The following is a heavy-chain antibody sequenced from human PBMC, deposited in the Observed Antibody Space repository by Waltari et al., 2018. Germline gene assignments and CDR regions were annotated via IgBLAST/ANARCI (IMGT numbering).Heavy chain of an antibody. J-gene: IGHJ4*02. CDR1: GYTFTGYY. CDR2: INPNSGRT. CDR3: ARGLKAAAGPNPLFDY. D-gene: IGHD6-13*01. Sequence: QVQLVQSGAEVKKPGASVKVSCKASGYTFTGYYMHWVRQAPGQGLEWMGRINPNSGRTNYAQKFQGRVTMTRDTSISTAYMELGRLRSDDTAVYYCARGLKAAAGPNPLFDYWGQGTLVTVSS. V-gene: IGHV1-2*06.